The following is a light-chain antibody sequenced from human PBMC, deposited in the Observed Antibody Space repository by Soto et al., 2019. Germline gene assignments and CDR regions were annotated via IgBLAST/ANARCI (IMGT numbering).Light chain of an antibody. CDR3: VAWDDSLNGVL. J-gene: IGLJ2*01. Sequence: QSVLTQPPSASGTPGQRVTISCSGSSSNIGSNPVHWYQQLPGTAPKRLIHNTNQRPSGVPDRFSGSKSGTAASRAISGLQAGDEADYDCVAWDDSLNGVLFGGGTKLTVL. V-gene: IGLV1-44*01. CDR2: NTN. CDR1: SSNIGSNP.